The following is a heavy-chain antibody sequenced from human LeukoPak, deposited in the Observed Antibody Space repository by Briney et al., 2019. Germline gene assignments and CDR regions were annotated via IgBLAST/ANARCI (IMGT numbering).Heavy chain of an antibody. CDR2: IGDTGRAK. D-gene: IGHD6-13*01. Sequence: GGSLRLSCAASGFTFINAWMSWVRKAPGKGLEWVAVIGDTGRAKYYADSVEGRFTASRDNFKNTLYLEMNSLRYDDTALYYCARDQRGSSSWETRFDYWGQGTLVTVSS. CDR1: GFTFINAW. CDR3: ARDQRGSSSWETRFDY. V-gene: IGHV3-33*08. J-gene: IGHJ4*02.